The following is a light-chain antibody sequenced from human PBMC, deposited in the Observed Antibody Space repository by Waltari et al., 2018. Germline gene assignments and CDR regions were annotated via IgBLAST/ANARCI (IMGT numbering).Light chain of an antibody. Sequence: DIQMTQSPSSQSASVGERITITCRASQGISNYLAWYQQKPGNIPKLLIYAASTLQSGVPSRFSGSGSGTAFSLTISSLQPEDFATYYCQNYNRAPFTFGPGTKLDI. CDR1: QGISNY. V-gene: IGKV1-27*01. J-gene: IGKJ3*01. CDR3: QNYNRAPFT. CDR2: AAS.